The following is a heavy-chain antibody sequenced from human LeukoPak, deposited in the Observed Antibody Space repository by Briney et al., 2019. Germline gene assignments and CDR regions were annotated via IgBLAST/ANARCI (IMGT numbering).Heavy chain of an antibody. CDR2: ITASGGTT. V-gene: IGHV3-23*01. J-gene: IGHJ4*02. CDR3: AKDGGMVATIGGGFDY. D-gene: IGHD5-12*01. CDR1: GFSFSSYA. Sequence: GGSLRLSCAASGFSFSSYAMTWVRQTPGKGLEWVSAITASGGTTYYADSVKGRFTISRDNSKNTLYLQMNSLRAEDTAIYYCAKDGGMVATIGGGFDYWGQGTLVTASS.